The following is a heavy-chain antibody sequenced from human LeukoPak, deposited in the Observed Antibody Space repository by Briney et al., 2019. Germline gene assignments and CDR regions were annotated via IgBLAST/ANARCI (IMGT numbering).Heavy chain of an antibody. CDR1: GYTFTSYG. Sequence: ASVKVSCKASGYTFTSYGISWVRQAPGQGLEWMGWINPNSGGTNYAQKFQGRVTMTRDTSISAAYMELSRLRSDDTAVYYCASTTPDSSGWSIDYWGQGTLVTVSS. CDR2: INPNSGGT. V-gene: IGHV1-2*02. D-gene: IGHD6-19*01. CDR3: ASTTPDSSGWSIDY. J-gene: IGHJ4*02.